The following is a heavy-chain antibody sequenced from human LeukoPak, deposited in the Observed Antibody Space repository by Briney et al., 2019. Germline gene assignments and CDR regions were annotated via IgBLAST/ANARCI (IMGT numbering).Heavy chain of an antibody. Sequence: SETLSVTCAVSGGSFSGYYWSWIRQPRGKGLEWIGEINHSGSTNYNPSLKSRVTISVDTSKNQFSLKLSSVTAADTAVYYCATIPRDYGDYPDYWGQGTLVTVSS. CDR3: ATIPRDYGDYPDY. J-gene: IGHJ4*02. CDR1: GGSFSGYY. D-gene: IGHD4-17*01. V-gene: IGHV4-34*01. CDR2: INHSGST.